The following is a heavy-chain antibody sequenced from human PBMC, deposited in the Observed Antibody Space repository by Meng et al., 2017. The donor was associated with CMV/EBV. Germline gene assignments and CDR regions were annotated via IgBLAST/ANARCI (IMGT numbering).Heavy chain of an antibody. J-gene: IGHJ4*02. V-gene: IGHV4-59*01. CDR1: GVSITSFY. CDR3: ARDAYNSFDS. D-gene: IGHD5-24*01. Sequence: ESLKISCSVSGVSITSFYWTWVRQAPGKGLEWIGYVSYSGNTNYNPSFRSRVTISRETSRNQFSLHLTSVTAADTAVYFCARDAYNSFDSWGLGTLVTVSS. CDR2: VSYSGNT.